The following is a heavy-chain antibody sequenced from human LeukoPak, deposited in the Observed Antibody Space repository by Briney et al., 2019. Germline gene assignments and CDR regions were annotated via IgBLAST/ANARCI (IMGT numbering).Heavy chain of an antibody. CDR2: ISSNGGST. CDR3: ARGSHYYDRSGNLFDY. V-gene: IGHV3-64*01. D-gene: IGHD3-22*01. Sequence: PGGSLRLSCAASGFTFSSYAMHWVRQAPGKGLEYVSAISSNGGSTYYANPVKGRFTISRDNSKNTLYLQMGSLRAEDMAVYYCARGSHYYDRSGNLFDYWGQGTLSPSPQ. J-gene: IGHJ4*02. CDR1: GFTFSSYA.